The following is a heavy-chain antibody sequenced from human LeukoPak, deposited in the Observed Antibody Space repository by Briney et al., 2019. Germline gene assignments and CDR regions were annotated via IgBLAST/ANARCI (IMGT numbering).Heavy chain of an antibody. CDR1: GGSITNYY. D-gene: IGHD6-13*01. Sequence: SETLSLTCTVSGGSITNYYWTWIRQPPGKGLEWIGYIYYSGSTNCNPSLKSRVTISVDTSKNQSSLKPSSVTAADTALYYCARLSKIATAGPNYYHSMDVWGQGTTVTVSS. CDR3: ARLSKIATAGPNYYHSMDV. J-gene: IGHJ6*02. CDR2: IYYSGST. V-gene: IGHV4-59*01.